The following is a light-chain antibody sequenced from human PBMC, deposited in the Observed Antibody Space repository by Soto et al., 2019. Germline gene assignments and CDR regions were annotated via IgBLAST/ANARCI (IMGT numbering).Light chain of an antibody. CDR2: AAS. CDR1: QNIDIY. V-gene: IGKV1-39*01. Sequence: DIQMTQSPASLSASIGDTVTIACRASQNIDIYLNCYQHKPGTVPKVLIYAASGLQTGVPSRCSGSGSGTDVSLTISSLQPEDFATYYCQQSRTTPWTFGQGTKVDIK. J-gene: IGKJ1*01. CDR3: QQSRTTPWT.